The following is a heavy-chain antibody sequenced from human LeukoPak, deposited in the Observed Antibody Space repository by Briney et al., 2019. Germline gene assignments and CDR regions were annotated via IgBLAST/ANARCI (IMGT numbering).Heavy chain of an antibody. CDR3: ARDYCSSTSCYIDY. Sequence: PGGSLRLSCAAFGFTFSSYSMNWVRQAPGKGLEWVSYISSSSSTIYYADSVKGRFTISRDNAKNSLYLQMNSLRAEDTAVYYCARDYCSSTSCYIDYWGQGTLVTVSS. CDR2: ISSSSSTI. J-gene: IGHJ4*02. D-gene: IGHD2-2*02. V-gene: IGHV3-48*01. CDR1: GFTFSSYS.